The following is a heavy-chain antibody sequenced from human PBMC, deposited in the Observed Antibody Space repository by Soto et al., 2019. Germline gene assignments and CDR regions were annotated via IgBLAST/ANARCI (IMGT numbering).Heavy chain of an antibody. CDR2: IWYDGSNK. J-gene: IGHJ4*02. Sequence: GGSLRLSCAASGFTFSSYGMHWVRQAPGKGLEWVAVIWYDGSNKYYADSVKGRFTISRDNSKNTLYLQMNSLRAEDTAVYYCARDRTLYGDYAATDYWGQGTLVTVSS. CDR1: GFTFSSYG. D-gene: IGHD4-17*01. CDR3: ARDRTLYGDYAATDY. V-gene: IGHV3-33*01.